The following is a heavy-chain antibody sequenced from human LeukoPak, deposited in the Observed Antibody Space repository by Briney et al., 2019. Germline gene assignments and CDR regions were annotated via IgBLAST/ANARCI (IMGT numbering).Heavy chain of an antibody. J-gene: IGHJ6*02. CDR1: RFPFSSFA. D-gene: IGHD4-23*01. Sequence: PGGSPRLSCAASRFPFSSFAMHWVRQAPGKGLEFVSSIYSNGASTFYANSVKGRFTISRDNSKNTLFLQMGSLRAEDTAVYYCARDYPGNGWNGMDVWGQGTTVTVSS. CDR3: ARDYPGNGWNGMDV. CDR2: IYSNGAST. V-gene: IGHV3-64*01.